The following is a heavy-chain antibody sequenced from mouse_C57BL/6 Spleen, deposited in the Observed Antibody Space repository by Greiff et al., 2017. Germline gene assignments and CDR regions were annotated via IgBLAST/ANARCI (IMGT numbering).Heavy chain of an antibody. CDR2: IYPRSGNT. D-gene: IGHD3-2*02. V-gene: IGHV1-81*01. CDR3: ARSPDSSGTGFAY. Sequence: QVQLQQSGAELARPGASVKLSCKASGYTFTSYGISWVKQRTGQGLEWIGEIYPRSGNTYYNEKFKGKATLTADKSSSTAYMELRSLTSADSAVYFCARSPDSSGTGFAYWGQGTLVTVSA. J-gene: IGHJ3*01. CDR1: GYTFTSYG.